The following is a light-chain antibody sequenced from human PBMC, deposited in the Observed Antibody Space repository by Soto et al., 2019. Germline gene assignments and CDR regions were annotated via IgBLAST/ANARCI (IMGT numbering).Light chain of an antibody. J-gene: IGKJ3*01. CDR2: DAS. CDR3: QQRSNCIFT. Sequence: EIVLTQSPATLSLSPGERATLSCRASQSVSSYLAWYQQKPGQAPRLLIYDASNMATGIPARFSGSRSGTDFTLAISSLEPEDVAVYYCQQRSNCIFTFGPGTKVDIK. CDR1: QSVSSY. V-gene: IGKV3-11*01.